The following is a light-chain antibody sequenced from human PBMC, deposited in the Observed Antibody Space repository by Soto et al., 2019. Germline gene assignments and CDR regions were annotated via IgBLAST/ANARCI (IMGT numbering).Light chain of an antibody. V-gene: IGLV1-40*01. J-gene: IGLJ2*01. CDR3: QSFDSSFIGLV. CDR2: GDN. CDR1: SSNIGAEYD. Sequence: QSVLTQPPSVSGAPGQRVAISCTGSSSNIGAEYDVHWYQQLPGTAPKRLIYGDNNRPSGVPDRFSGSKSGTSASLAITGLQPEDEADYYCQSFDSSFIGLVFGGGTKLTVL.